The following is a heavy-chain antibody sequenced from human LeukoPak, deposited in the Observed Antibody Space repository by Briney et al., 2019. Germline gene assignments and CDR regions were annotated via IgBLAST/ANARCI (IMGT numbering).Heavy chain of an antibody. Sequence: SVKVSCKASGGTFSSYAISWVRQAPGQGLEWMGRIIPIFGTANYAQKFQGRVTITTDESTSTGYMELSSLRSEDTAVYYCARDVEEYSYGYLDYWGQGTLLTVSS. CDR2: IIPIFGTA. CDR3: ARDVEEYSYGYLDY. V-gene: IGHV1-69*05. CDR1: GGTFSSYA. J-gene: IGHJ4*02. D-gene: IGHD5-18*01.